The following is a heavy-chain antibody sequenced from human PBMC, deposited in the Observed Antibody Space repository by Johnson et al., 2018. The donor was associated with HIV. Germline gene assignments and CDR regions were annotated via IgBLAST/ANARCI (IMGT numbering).Heavy chain of an antibody. V-gene: IGHV3-23*04. CDR1: GFTFSSYA. J-gene: IGHJ3*02. CDR3: ARRRYRSTRRDASDI. D-gene: IGHD6-19*01. Sequence: VQLVESGGGVVQPGRSLRLSCAASGFTFSSYAMSWVRQAPGKGLEWVSVISGSGDSTGHADSVKGRFTISRDNSKNTLFLQMNSLRAEDTAVYYCARRRYRSTRRDASDIWGQGTMVTVSS. CDR2: ISGSGDST.